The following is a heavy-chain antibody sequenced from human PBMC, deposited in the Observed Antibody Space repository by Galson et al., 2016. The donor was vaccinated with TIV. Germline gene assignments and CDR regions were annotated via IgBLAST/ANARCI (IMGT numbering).Heavy chain of an antibody. J-gene: IGHJ4*02. CDR2: ISGSGIST. V-gene: IGHV3-21*01. Sequence: SLRLSCAASGFTFSSYVMTWVRQAPGKGLEWVSSISGSGISTYYAESVKGRFTISRDNAKDSLYLQMNNLRAEDTAVYYCARRGNYLGSGSFDSWGQGTLVTVSS. CDR3: ARRGNYLGSGSFDS. D-gene: IGHD3-10*01. CDR1: GFTFSSYV.